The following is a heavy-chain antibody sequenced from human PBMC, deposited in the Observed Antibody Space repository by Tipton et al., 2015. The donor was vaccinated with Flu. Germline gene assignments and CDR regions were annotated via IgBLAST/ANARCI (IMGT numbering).Heavy chain of an antibody. Sequence: SLRLSCAASGFTFTTYEMNWVRQAPGKGLEWVSFISTSGTTIYSADSVKGRFTISRDNAGNSLYLQMSSLRAEDTAVYYCAVWGSSSSYRGTFDYWGQGTLVTVSS. CDR2: ISTSGTTI. D-gene: IGHD6-13*01. V-gene: IGHV3-48*03. CDR3: AVWGSSSSYRGTFDY. J-gene: IGHJ4*02. CDR1: GFTFTTYE.